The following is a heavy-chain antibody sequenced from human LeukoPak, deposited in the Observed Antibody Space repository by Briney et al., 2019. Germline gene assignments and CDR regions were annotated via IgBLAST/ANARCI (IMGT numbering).Heavy chain of an antibody. CDR3: AKVGGSDGYNCLYYFDI. Sequence: GGSLRLSCAASGFTFSSSGMHWVRQAPGKGLEWVAFIRYDASNRYYADSVKGRFSISRDNSKNTLYLQMNSLRAEDTAVYYCAKVGGSDGYNCLYYFDIWGQGTLVTVSS. D-gene: IGHD5-24*01. CDR2: IRYDASNR. CDR1: GFTFSSSG. V-gene: IGHV3-30*02. J-gene: IGHJ4*02.